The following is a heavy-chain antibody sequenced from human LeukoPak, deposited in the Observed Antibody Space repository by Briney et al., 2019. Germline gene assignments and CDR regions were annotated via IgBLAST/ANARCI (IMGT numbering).Heavy chain of an antibody. CDR3: ARSSFIAVAGTCSDY. CDR2: ISAYNGNT. J-gene: IGHJ4*02. V-gene: IGHV1-18*01. D-gene: IGHD6-19*01. CDR1: GYTFTSYG. Sequence: ASVKVSCKASGYTFTSYGISWVRQAPGQGLEWMGCISAYNGNTNYAQKLQGRVTMTTDTSTSTAYMELRSLRSDDTAVYYCARSSFIAVAGTCSDYWGQGTLVTVSS.